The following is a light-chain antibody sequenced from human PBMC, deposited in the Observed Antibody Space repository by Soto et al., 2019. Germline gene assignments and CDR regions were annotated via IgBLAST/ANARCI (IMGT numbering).Light chain of an antibody. CDR1: QSLLHSDGYNY. CDR3: MQSLQTPT. CDR2: LAS. J-gene: IGKJ4*01. Sequence: EIVMTQSPLSLPVTPGEPASISCRSSQSLLHSDGYNYLAWYLQKPGHSPQLLIDLASSRASGVPDRFSGSGSGTDFTLKISRVEAEDVGVYYCMQSLQTPTFGGGTKVDIK. V-gene: IGKV2-28*01.